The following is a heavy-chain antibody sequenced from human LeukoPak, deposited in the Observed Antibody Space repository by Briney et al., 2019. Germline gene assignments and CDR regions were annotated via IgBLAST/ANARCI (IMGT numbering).Heavy chain of an antibody. CDR3: ARSDPIYGSGSYDY. CDR1: GFTVSSNY. D-gene: IGHD3-10*01. V-gene: IGHV3-53*01. CDR2: IYSGGST. J-gene: IGHJ4*02. Sequence: GESLRLSCAASGFTVSSNYMSWVRQTPGKGLEWVSVIYSGGSTYYADSVKGRFTISRDNSKNTLYLQMNSLRAEDTAVYYCARSDPIYGSGSYDYWGQGTLVTVSS.